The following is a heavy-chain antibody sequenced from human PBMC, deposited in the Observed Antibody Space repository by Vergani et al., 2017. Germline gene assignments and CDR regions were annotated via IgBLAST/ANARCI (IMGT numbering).Heavy chain of an antibody. J-gene: IGHJ6*02. CDR1: GYSFTSYW. CDR3: ARQRGSSSNYYYYGMDV. Sequence: EVQLVQSGAEVKKPGESLRISCKGSGYSFTSYWIGWVRQMPGKGLEWMGIIYPGDSDTRYSPSFQGQVTISADKSISTAYLQWSSLKASDTAMYYCARQRGSSSNYYYYGMDVWGQGTTVTVSS. D-gene: IGHD6-6*01. CDR2: IYPGDSDT. V-gene: IGHV5-51*01.